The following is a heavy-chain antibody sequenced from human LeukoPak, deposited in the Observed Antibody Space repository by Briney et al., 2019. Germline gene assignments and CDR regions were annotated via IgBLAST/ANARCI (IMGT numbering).Heavy chain of an antibody. CDR2: IYYSGST. CDR1: GGSFSSYY. J-gene: IGHJ3*01. V-gene: IGHV4-59*13. CDR3: ARVLSRYYLDL. Sequence: SETLSLTCIVSGGSFSSYYWSWIRQPPGKGLEWIAYIYYSGSTNYNPSLKSRVTISLDTSKNQFSLKLSSVTAADTAIYYCARVLSRYYLDLRGQGTMVTVSS. D-gene: IGHD2/OR15-2a*01.